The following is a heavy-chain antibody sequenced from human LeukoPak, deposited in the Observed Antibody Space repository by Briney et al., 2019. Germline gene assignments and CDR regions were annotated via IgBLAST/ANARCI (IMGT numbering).Heavy chain of an antibody. J-gene: IGHJ4*02. V-gene: IGHV3-48*03. D-gene: IGHD3-22*01. CDR3: ARRGFYGTSGYLFDH. Sequence: PGGSLRLSCAASGFTFSSYEMNWVRQAPGKGLEWVSYISTSGSPIYYGNSVKGRFTISRDNAKNSLYLQMNSLRAEDTALYYCARRGFYGTSGYLFDHWGQGTLVTVSS. CDR1: GFTFSSYE. CDR2: ISTSGSPI.